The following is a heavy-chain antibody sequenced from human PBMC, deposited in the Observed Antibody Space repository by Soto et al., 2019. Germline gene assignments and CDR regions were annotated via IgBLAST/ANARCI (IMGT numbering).Heavy chain of an antibody. D-gene: IGHD3-3*01. CDR2: INSDGSST. J-gene: IGHJ3*02. V-gene: IGHV3-74*01. CDR1: GFTFSSYW. Sequence: SLRLSCAASGFTFSSYWMHWVRQAPGKGLVWVSRINSDGSSTSYADSVKGRFTISRDNAKNTLYLQMNSLRAEDTAVYYCASLWGPYYDFWSGYYLDAFDIWGQGTMVTVSS. CDR3: ASLWGPYYDFWSGYYLDAFDI.